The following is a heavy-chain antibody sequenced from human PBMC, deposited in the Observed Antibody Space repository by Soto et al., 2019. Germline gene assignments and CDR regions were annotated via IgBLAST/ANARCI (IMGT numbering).Heavy chain of an antibody. CDR3: ARQGYYGSGSYYNGDY. CDR1: GGTFSSYT. CDR2: IIPILGIA. V-gene: IGHV1-69*02. D-gene: IGHD3-10*01. Sequence: QVQLVQSGAEVKKPGSSVKVSCKASGGTFSSYTISWVRQAPGQGLEWMGRIIPILGIANYAQKFQGRVTITADKSTSTAYMELRSLRSEGTAVYCCARQGYYGSGSYYNGDYWGEGALVTVSS. J-gene: IGHJ4*02.